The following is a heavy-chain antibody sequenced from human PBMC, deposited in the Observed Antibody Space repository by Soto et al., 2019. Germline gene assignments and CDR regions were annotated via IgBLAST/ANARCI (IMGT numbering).Heavy chain of an antibody. Sequence: SETLSLTCSVSCASIRSFYWHWISQPPGKGLEWIGYVYVSDYTRYNPSLKSRVTISVDTSKNQISLRLKSVTAADTAVYYCARAETSGIHYFDYWGQGSLVTVSS. CDR2: VYVSDYT. V-gene: IGHV4-59*01. CDR3: ARAETSGIHYFDY. D-gene: IGHD6-13*01. CDR1: CASIRSFY. J-gene: IGHJ4*02.